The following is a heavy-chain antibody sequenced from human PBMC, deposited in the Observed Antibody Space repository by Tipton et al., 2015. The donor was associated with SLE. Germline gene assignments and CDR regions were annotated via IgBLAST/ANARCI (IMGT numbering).Heavy chain of an antibody. CDR2: IYYSGST. V-gene: IGHV4-59*01. CDR1: GGSISSYY. D-gene: IGHD6-13*01. CDR3: ARAPIAAPTGYSYGMDV. Sequence: TLSLTCTVSGGSISSYYWSWIRQPPGKGLEWIGYIYYSGSTNYNPSLKSRVTISVDTSKNQFSLKLSSVTAADTAVYYCARAPIAAPTGYSYGMDVWGQGTTVTVSS. J-gene: IGHJ6*02.